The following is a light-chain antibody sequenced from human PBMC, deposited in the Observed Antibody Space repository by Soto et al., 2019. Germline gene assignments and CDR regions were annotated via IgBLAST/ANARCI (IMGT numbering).Light chain of an antibody. Sequence: EIVLTQSPGTLSLSPGERATLSCRASRSVSSNYLAWYQQKPGQAPRLLIYDTSSRASDIPDRFSGSGSGTDFTLTISRLEPEDFAVYFCQQYGSSPTFGQGTKVDIK. J-gene: IGKJ1*01. CDR3: QQYGSSPT. CDR1: RSVSSNY. CDR2: DTS. V-gene: IGKV3-20*01.